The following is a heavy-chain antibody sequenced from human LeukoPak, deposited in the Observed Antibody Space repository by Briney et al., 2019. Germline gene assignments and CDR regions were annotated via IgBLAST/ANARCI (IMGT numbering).Heavy chain of an antibody. D-gene: IGHD2-2*01. CDR1: GYTFTSYD. Sequence: ASVKVSCKASGYTFTSYDINWVRQATGQGLEWMGWMNPNSGNTGYAQKFQGRVTMTRNTSISTAYMELSSLRSEDTAVYYCARHHESRYCSSTSCPTGWFDLWGQGTLVTVSS. V-gene: IGHV1-8*01. CDR2: MNPNSGNT. CDR3: ARHHESRYCSSTSCPTGWFDL. J-gene: IGHJ5*02.